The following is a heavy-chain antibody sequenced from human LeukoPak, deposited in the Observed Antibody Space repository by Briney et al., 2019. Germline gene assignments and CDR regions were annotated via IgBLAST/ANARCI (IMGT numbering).Heavy chain of an antibody. Sequence: GSSLTLSFAASGFIFRNYPMSWLRQAPGKGLEGVSAITGSRDTTFYADSVKGRFTISRDNSKNALYVEMNTLRAEDTAVYYCVKWGDYDILTGYYVPDFWGQGTLVTVSS. D-gene: IGHD3-9*01. V-gene: IGHV3-23*01. CDR2: ITGSRDTT. CDR3: VKWGDYDILTGYYVPDF. J-gene: IGHJ4*02. CDR1: GFIFRNYP.